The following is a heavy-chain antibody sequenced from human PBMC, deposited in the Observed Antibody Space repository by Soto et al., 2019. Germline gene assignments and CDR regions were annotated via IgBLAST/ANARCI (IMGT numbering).Heavy chain of an antibody. J-gene: IGHJ6*02. CDR2: ISYDGSNK. CDR3: AKNLEQQLGPYYYYGMDV. Sequence: QVQLVESGGGVVQPGRSLRLSCAASGFTFSSYGMHWVRQAPGKGLEWVAVISYDGSNKYYADSVKGRVTISRDNSKNTLYLQMNSLRAEDTAVYYCAKNLEQQLGPYYYYGMDVWGQGTTVTVSS. D-gene: IGHD6-13*01. CDR1: GFTFSSYG. V-gene: IGHV3-30*18.